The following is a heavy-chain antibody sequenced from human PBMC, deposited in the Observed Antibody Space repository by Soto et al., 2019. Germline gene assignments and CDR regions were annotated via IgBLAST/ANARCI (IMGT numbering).Heavy chain of an antibody. CDR1: NGSIGTCY. CDR2: VYYSGST. V-gene: IGHV4-59*01. D-gene: IGHD3-9*01. Sequence: SETLSLTCTVSNGSIGTCYWTWVRQPPGKGLEWIGYVYYSGSTNYNPSLKSRVGMSIDTSKNQFSLELKSVTAADTATYFCVRDYLLTGFDTWGQGTLVTVSS. CDR3: VRDYLLTGFDT. J-gene: IGHJ5*02.